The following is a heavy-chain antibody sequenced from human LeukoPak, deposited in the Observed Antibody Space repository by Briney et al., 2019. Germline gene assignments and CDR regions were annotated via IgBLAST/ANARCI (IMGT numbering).Heavy chain of an antibody. CDR3: AIAAYDAFDI. J-gene: IGHJ3*02. V-gene: IGHV3-53*01. CDR2: IYSGGST. D-gene: IGHD2-15*01. Sequence: GGSLRLSCAASGFTVSSNYMSSVRQAPGKGLEWVSVIYSGGSTYYADSVKGRFTISRDNSKNTLYLQMNSLRAEDTAVYYCAIAAYDAFDIWGQGTMVTVSS. CDR1: GFTVSSNY.